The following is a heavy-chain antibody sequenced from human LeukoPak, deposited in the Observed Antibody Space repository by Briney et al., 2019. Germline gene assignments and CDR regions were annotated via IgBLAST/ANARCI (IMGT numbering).Heavy chain of an antibody. CDR1: GFTFDDYA. CDR3: AKSHSGSWLDAFDI. CDR2: ISWNSGSI. J-gene: IGHJ3*02. Sequence: GGSLRLSCAASGFTFDDYAMHWVRQAPGKGLEWVSGISWNSGSIGYADSVKGRFTISRDNAKNSLYLQMNSLRAEDMALYYCAKSHSGSWLDAFDIWGQGTMVTVSS. D-gene: IGHD6-13*01. V-gene: IGHV3-9*03.